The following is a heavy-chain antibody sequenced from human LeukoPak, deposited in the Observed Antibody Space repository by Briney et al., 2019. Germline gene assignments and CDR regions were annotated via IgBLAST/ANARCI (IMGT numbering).Heavy chain of an antibody. J-gene: IGHJ6*02. D-gene: IGHD3-3*01. Sequence: GASVKVSCKASGYTFTGYYMHWVRQAPGQGLEWMGWINPNSGGTNYAQKFQGRVTMTRDTSISTAYMELSRLRSDDTAVYYCARGVPLRFYYYYGMDVWGQGTTVTVSS. CDR3: ARGVPLRFYYYYGMDV. V-gene: IGHV1-2*02. CDR1: GYTFTGYY. CDR2: INPNSGGT.